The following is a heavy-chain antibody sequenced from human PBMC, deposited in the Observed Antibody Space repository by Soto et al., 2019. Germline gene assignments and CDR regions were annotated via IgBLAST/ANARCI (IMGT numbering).Heavy chain of an antibody. CDR3: AHSRNLITEDAQVGDFDS. J-gene: IGHJ4*02. D-gene: IGHD3-10*01. CDR2: IYWDDDE. CDR1: GFSLTTDGVG. Sequence: QITLKESGPTLVKPTQTLTLTCSFSGFSLTTDGVGVGWVRQPPGEALEWLALIYWDDDERYSPSLKTRLTITKDPCKNKVVLIMTNMAPVDTATYYCAHSRNLITEDAQVGDFDSWGQGTLVTVSS. V-gene: IGHV2-5*02.